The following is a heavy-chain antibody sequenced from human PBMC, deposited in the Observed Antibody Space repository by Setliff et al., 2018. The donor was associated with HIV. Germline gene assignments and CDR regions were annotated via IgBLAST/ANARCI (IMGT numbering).Heavy chain of an antibody. CDR3: ARVPSRYCSRTTCPFFFDQ. V-gene: IGHV1-2*06. CDR1: GYTFTDYY. D-gene: IGHD2-2*01. CDR2: INPNSGGS. Sequence: GASVKVSCKASGYTFTDYYLHWVRQAPGQGPEWMGRINPNSGGSSYAQKFQGRVTMTRDTSIKTAYMEMSRLRSDDTAVYYCARVPSRYCSRTTCPFFFDQWGQGTLVTVSS. J-gene: IGHJ4*02.